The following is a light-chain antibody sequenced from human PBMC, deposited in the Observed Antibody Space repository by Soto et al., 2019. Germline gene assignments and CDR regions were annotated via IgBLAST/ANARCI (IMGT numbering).Light chain of an antibody. CDR3: QQRSDWPPGIT. CDR1: QIVGSY. J-gene: IGKJ5*01. Sequence: ESVWTKSHANMSLSPGERATLTCRAIQIVGSYLAWYQQKPGQAPRLLIYDASSGATGIPARFSGSGSGTAFTRTISSLEPEDFAVYDCQQRSDWPPGITVGQGTRLEI. CDR2: DAS. V-gene: IGKV3-11*01.